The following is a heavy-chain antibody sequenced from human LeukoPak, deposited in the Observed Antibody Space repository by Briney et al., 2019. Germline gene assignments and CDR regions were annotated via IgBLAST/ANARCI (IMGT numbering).Heavy chain of an antibody. CDR1: GGSISSSNW. CDR3: ARGGYSSSWYWSTTSHQNQYYFDY. Sequence: TSGTLSLTCAVSGGSISSSNWWSWVRQPPGKGLEWIGEIYHSGSTNYNPSLKSRVTISVDKSKNQFSLKLSSVTAADTAVYYCARGGYSSSWYWSTTSHQNQYYFDYWGQGTLVTVSS. D-gene: IGHD6-13*01. J-gene: IGHJ4*02. CDR2: IYHSGST. V-gene: IGHV4-4*02.